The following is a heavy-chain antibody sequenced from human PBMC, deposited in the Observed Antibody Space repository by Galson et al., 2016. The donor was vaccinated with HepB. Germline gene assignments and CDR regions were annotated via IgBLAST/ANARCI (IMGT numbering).Heavy chain of an antibody. V-gene: IGHV4-31*03. CDR1: GGSISVGHHY. CDR2: IYYSGST. D-gene: IGHD2/OR15-2a*01. CDR3: ARDVVIVLPTATALSYYYYMDV. Sequence: TLSLTCNVSGGSISVGHHYWSWIRQHPGKGLEWIGYIYYSGSTYYNPSLKSRLTISVDTSKNQFSLKLRPVTAADTAVYYCARDVVIVLPTATALSYYYYMDVWGKGTTVTVSS. J-gene: IGHJ6*03.